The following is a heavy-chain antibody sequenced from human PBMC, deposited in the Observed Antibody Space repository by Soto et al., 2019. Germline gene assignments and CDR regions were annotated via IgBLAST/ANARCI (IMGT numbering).Heavy chain of an antibody. V-gene: IGHV5-10-1*01. D-gene: IGHD3-22*01. CDR1: GYSFTSYW. J-gene: IGHJ6*02. Sequence: GESLKISCKGSGYSFTSYWISWVRQMPGKGLEWMGRIDPSDSYTNYSPSFQGHVTISADKSISTAYLQWSSLKASDTAMYYCARSSGRDYYYYGMDVWGQGTTVTVSS. CDR3: ARSSGRDYYYYGMDV. CDR2: IDPSDSYT.